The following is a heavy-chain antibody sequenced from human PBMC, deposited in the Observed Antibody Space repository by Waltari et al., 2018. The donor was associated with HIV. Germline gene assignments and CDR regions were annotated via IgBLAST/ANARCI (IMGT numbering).Heavy chain of an antibody. J-gene: IGHJ3*01. CDR2: IYRTGTT. CDR1: ASSINSRYY. D-gene: IGHD3-22*01. Sequence: QVRLQESGPGLVKPSETLSLTCSVSASSINSRYYWGWIRQAPGKGLEWIGSIYRTGTTYYNPSLKSRVSFSLNMSRNQFSLKLTSVTAADTAVYYCARDQDYYDSSGYTCYAFDPWGQGTMVIVSS. CDR3: ARDQDYYDSSGYTCYAFDP. V-gene: IGHV4-38-2*02.